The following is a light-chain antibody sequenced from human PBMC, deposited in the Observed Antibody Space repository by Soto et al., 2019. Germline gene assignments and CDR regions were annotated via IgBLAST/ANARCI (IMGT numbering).Light chain of an antibody. Sequence: QSVLTQPRSVSGSPGQSVTISCTGTSSDVGGYNFVSWYQRHPGKAPKIMIYDVNKRPSGVPDRFSGSKSGNTASLTISGLQAEDEADFYCCSYAGSYWVFGGGTQLTVL. CDR1: SSDVGGYNF. V-gene: IGLV2-11*01. J-gene: IGLJ3*02. CDR2: DVN. CDR3: CSYAGSYWV.